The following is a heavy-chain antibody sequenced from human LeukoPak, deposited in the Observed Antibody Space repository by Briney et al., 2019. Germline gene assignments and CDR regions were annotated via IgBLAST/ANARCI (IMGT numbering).Heavy chain of an antibody. CDR2: INPNNGGT. J-gene: IGHJ1*01. Sequence: ASVKVSCKASGYTFTGYYMHWVRQAPGQGFEWMGWINPNNGGTYYAQKFQGRVTMTRDTSISTAYMELIRLSSDDTAVYYCASTNDYGDFVYFQHWGQGTLVTVSS. V-gene: IGHV1-2*02. D-gene: IGHD4-17*01. CDR1: GYTFTGYY. CDR3: ASTNDYGDFVYFQH.